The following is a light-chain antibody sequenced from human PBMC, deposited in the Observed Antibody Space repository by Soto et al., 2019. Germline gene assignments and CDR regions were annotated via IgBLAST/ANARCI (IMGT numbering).Light chain of an antibody. CDR3: QQYANSPPT. CDR2: GAS. Sequence: EIVVTQSPGTLSLSPGERATLSCRASQSVSSRYLARYQQKPGQAPRLLIYGASSRATGIPDRFSGSGSGTDFTLTISRLEPEDFAVYYCQQYANSPPTFGQGTKVEIK. CDR1: QSVSSRY. J-gene: IGKJ1*01. V-gene: IGKV3-20*01.